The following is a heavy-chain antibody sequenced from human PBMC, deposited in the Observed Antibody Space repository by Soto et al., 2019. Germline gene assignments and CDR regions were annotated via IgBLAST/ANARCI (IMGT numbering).Heavy chain of an antibody. Sequence: SETLSLTCAVYGGSFSGYYWSWIRQPPGKGLEWIGEINHSGSTNYNPSLKSRVTISVDTSKNQFSLKLSSVTAADTAVYYCASWDYSNYASYYYYGMDVWGQGTTVTVSS. CDR1: GGSFSGYY. J-gene: IGHJ6*02. D-gene: IGHD4-4*01. CDR2: INHSGST. V-gene: IGHV4-34*01. CDR3: ASWDYSNYASYYYYGMDV.